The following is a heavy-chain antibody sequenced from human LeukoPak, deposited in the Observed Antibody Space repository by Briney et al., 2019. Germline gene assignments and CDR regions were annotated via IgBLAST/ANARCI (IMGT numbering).Heavy chain of an antibody. J-gene: IGHJ4*02. CDR2: INHSGST. Sequence: SETLSLTCAVYGGSLSGYYLSWIRQPPGKGLESIGEINHSGSTYYNPSLKSRDTISVDTSKSQFSLKMTSVTAADTAVYYCARGDIAARLQTWGQGTLVTVSS. V-gene: IGHV4-34*01. CDR1: GGSLSGYY. D-gene: IGHD6-6*01. CDR3: ARGDIAARLQT.